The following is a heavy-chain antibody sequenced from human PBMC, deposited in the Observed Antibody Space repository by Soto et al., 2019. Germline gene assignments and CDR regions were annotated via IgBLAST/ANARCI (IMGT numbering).Heavy chain of an antibody. J-gene: IGHJ5*02. CDR3: VRGLPGGFDP. Sequence: GGSLRLSFGASGFIFSNFDMHWVRQTTEKGLEWVSGIGFAGDTNYSGSVKGRFTISRENAKNSLFLQMNSLRVGDTAVYYCVRGLPGGFDPWGQGTLVTVSS. V-gene: IGHV3-13*01. CDR1: GFIFSNFD. CDR2: IGFAGDT. D-gene: IGHD3-10*01.